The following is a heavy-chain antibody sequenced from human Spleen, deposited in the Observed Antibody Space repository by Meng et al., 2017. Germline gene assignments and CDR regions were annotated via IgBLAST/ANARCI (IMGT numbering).Heavy chain of an antibody. V-gene: IGHV3-30*03. CDR3: ARDPTSFTVFASGEPFDY. CDR2: ISYDGSHK. J-gene: IGHJ4*02. Sequence: GGSLRLSCAASGFTFSSYSMNWVRQAPGKGLEWVAVISYDGSHKYYADSVRGRFTISRDNSENTLYLQMNSLGVEDTAIYHCARDPTSFTVFASGEPFDYWGQGTLVTVSS. CDR1: GFTFSSYS. D-gene: IGHD3-10*01.